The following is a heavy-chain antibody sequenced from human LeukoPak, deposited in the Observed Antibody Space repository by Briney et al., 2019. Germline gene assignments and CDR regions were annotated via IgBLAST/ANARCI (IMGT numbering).Heavy chain of an antibody. Sequence: GGSLRLSCAASGFTFSDHYMDWVRQAPGKGLEWVGRARKKANSYTTDYAASVKGRSTISRDDSKNSLYLQMNSLKTEDTAVYYCTRRDYGGNSDSWGQGALVTVSS. D-gene: IGHD4-23*01. CDR2: ARKKANSYTT. CDR3: TRRDYGGNSDS. CDR1: GFTFSDHY. V-gene: IGHV3-72*01. J-gene: IGHJ5*01.